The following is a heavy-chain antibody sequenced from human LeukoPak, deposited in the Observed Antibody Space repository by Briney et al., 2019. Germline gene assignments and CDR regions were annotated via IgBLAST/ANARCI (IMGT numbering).Heavy chain of an antibody. Sequence: PSQTLSLTCTVSGGSISSGGYYWSWIRQHPGKGLEWIGYIYYSGSTYYNPSLKSRVTISVNTSKNQFSLKLSSVTAADTAVYYCARAAALYYFDYWGQGTLVTVSS. CDR3: ARAAALYYFDY. D-gene: IGHD2-2*01. V-gene: IGHV4-31*03. CDR1: GGSISSGGYY. J-gene: IGHJ4*02. CDR2: IYYSGST.